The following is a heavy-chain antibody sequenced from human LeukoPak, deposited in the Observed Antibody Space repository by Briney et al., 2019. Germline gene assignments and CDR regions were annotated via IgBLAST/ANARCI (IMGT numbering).Heavy chain of an antibody. D-gene: IGHD6-13*01. CDR2: ISWNSGSI. V-gene: IGHV3-9*01. Sequence: PGGSLRLSCAASGFTFDDYGMHWVRQGPGKGLEWVSGISWNSGSIGYADSVKGRFTISRDNAKNSLYLQMNSLRLEDTALYYCAKDRSSSWYPGIDYWGQGILVTVSP. CDR1: GFTFDDYG. CDR3: AKDRSSSWYPGIDY. J-gene: IGHJ4*02.